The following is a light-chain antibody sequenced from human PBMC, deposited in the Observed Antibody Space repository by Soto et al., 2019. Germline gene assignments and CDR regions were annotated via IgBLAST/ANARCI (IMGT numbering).Light chain of an antibody. Sequence: QSALTQPASVSGSPGQSITISCTGTSSDVGSYNYVSWYQQYPGKAPQLIIYDVSNRPSGVSNRFSGSKSGNTASLTISGLQADDEADYYCRSYTSSNTRIFGGGTQLTVL. CDR2: DVS. CDR1: SSDVGSYNY. V-gene: IGLV2-14*01. CDR3: RSYTSSNTRI. J-gene: IGLJ2*01.